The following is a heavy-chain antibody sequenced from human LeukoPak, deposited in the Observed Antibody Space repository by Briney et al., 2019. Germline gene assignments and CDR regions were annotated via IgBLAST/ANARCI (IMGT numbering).Heavy chain of an antibody. V-gene: IGHV1-69*13. CDR1: GGTFSSYT. Sequence: SVKVSCKASGGTFSSYTISWVRQAPGQGLEWVGGIIPIFDTANSAQKFQGRVTVTADESTSTAYMDLSSLRSEDTAVYYCARVGLRKGYSYYGMDVWGQGTTVTVSS. J-gene: IGHJ6*02. D-gene: IGHD3-16*01. CDR2: IIPIFDTA. CDR3: ARVGLRKGYSYYGMDV.